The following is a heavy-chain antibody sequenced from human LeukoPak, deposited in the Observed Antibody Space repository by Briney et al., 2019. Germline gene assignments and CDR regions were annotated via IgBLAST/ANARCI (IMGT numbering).Heavy chain of an antibody. D-gene: IGHD2-15*01. Sequence: GGSLRLSCSASGFSVDSNYMSWVRQARGKGLEWVSVIYSNGKEYYAESAKGRFTISRDISKNSLDLQMNRLTGEDTAVYYCARESPTSGIDPWGQGTLVIVSS. CDR2: IYSNGKE. V-gene: IGHV3-53*01. J-gene: IGHJ5*02. CDR1: GFSVDSNY. CDR3: ARESPTSGIDP.